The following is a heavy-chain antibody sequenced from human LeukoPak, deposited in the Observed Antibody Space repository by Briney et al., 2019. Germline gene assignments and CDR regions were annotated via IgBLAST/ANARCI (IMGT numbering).Heavy chain of an antibody. CDR3: ARFRIAAAGYGMDV. Sequence: GGSLRLSCAASGFTFSSYDMHWVRQATGKGLEWVSAIGTAGDPYYPGSVKGRFTISRENAKNSLYLQMNSLRAGDTAVYYCARFRIAAAGYGMDVWGQGTTVTVSS. V-gene: IGHV3-13*05. D-gene: IGHD6-13*01. CDR1: GFTFSSYD. J-gene: IGHJ6*02. CDR2: IGTAGDP.